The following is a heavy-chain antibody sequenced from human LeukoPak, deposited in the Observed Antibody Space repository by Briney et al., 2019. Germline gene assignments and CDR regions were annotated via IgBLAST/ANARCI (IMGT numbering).Heavy chain of an antibody. CDR1: GFTFSSYA. CDR3: AKNQIDYYDSSGYYSTWYYFDY. D-gene: IGHD3-22*01. Sequence: GGSLRLSCAASGFTFSSYAMSWVRQAPGKGLEWVSAISGSGGSTYYADSVKGRFTISRDNSKNTLYLQMNSLRAEDTAVYYCAKNQIDYYDSSGYYSTWYYFDYWGQGTLVTVSS. J-gene: IGHJ4*02. CDR2: ISGSGGST. V-gene: IGHV3-23*01.